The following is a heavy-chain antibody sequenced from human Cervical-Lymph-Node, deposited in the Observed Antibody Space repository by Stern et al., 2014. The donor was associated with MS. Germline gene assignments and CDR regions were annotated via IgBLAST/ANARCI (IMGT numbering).Heavy chain of an antibody. J-gene: IGHJ4*02. CDR1: GFTFSNYG. V-gene: IGHV3-30*18. CDR3: AKDVFSAYSTSWGDY. CDR2: TSFDGNSK. Sequence: QVQLVESGGGVVQPGRSLRLSCAASGFTFSNYGMHWVRQAPGKGLEWVAFTSFDGNSKYFADSVRGRFTISRDNSNNTLFLQMNSLRPEDTAVYFCAKDVFSAYSTSWGDYWGQGTLVTVSS. D-gene: IGHD2-2*01.